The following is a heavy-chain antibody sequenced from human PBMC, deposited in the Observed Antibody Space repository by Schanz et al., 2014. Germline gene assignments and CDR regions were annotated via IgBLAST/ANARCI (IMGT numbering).Heavy chain of an antibody. V-gene: IGHV1-69*08. CDR2: IIPILDKT. CDR1: GGTFSSST. J-gene: IGHJ3*02. CDR3: AGGPSTGAFDI. Sequence: QVQLVQSGAEVKKPGSSVKVSCKASGGTFSSSTLTWVRQAPGQALEWMGRIIPILDKTNYAQKCRGGVTMTRDTSTSTVHMELRSLRSEDTAEYFCAGGPSTGAFDIWGQGTMVTVSS.